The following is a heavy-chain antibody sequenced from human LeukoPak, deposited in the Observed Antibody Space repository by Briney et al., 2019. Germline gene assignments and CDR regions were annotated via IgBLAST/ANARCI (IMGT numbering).Heavy chain of an antibody. CDR3: ARAFGSGSGWYGDY. J-gene: IGHJ4*02. CDR1: GYTFTGYY. CDR2: INPNSGGT. Sequence: GASVKVFCKASGYTFTGYYMHWVRQAPGQGLEWMGWINPNSGGTNYAQKFQGRVTMTRDTSISTAYMELSRLRSDDTAVYYCARAFGSGSGWYGDYWGQGTLVTVSS. V-gene: IGHV1-2*02. D-gene: IGHD6-19*01.